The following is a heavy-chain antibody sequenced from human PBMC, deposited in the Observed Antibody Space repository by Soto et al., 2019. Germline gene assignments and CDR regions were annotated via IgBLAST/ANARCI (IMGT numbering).Heavy chain of an antibody. CDR3: ARKSTIDYYFDY. D-gene: IGHD3-10*01. V-gene: IGHV3-64*02. CDR2: ISNNGGST. Sequence: GGSLRLSCVASGFTFSSYDMHWVRQAPGKGLEYVSAISNNGGSTYYADSVRGRFTISRDNSQSTLYLQMGSLRDEDMAVYYCARKSTIDYYFDYWGQGTLVTVSS. CDR1: GFTFSSYD. J-gene: IGHJ4*02.